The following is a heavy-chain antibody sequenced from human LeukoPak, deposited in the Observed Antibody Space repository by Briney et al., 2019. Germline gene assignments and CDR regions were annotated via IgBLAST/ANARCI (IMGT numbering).Heavy chain of an antibody. V-gene: IGHV3-48*02. J-gene: IGHJ4*02. CDR3: ARVSYDSSGYYWRRTDY. CDR1: GFTFSSYS. D-gene: IGHD3-22*01. CDR2: ISSSSSTI. Sequence: GGSLRLSCAASGFTFSSYSMNWVRQAPGKGLEWVSYISSSSSTIYYADSVKGRFTISRDNAKNSLYLQMNSLRDEDTAVYYCARVSYDSSGYYWRRTDYWGQGTLVTVSS.